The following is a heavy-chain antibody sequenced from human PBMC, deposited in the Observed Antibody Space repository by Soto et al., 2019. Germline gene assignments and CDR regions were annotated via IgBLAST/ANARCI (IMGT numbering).Heavy chain of an antibody. J-gene: IGHJ6*02. D-gene: IGHD3-3*01. V-gene: IGHV4-31*03. CDR1: GGSISSVGYY. CDR2: IYYSGST. Sequence: SETLSLTCSVSGGSISSVGYYWSWIRQHPGKGLEWIGYIYYSGSTYYNPSLKSRVTISVDTSKNQFPLKLSSVTAADTAVYYCARDSDDFWSRGDYYYGMDVWGQGTTVTVSS. CDR3: ARDSDDFWSRGDYYYGMDV.